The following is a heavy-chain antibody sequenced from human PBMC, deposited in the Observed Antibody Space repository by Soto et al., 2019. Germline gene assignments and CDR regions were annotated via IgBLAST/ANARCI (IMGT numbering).Heavy chain of an antibody. V-gene: IGHV3-11*06. CDR2: ISSSSSYT. D-gene: IGHD5-18*01. J-gene: IGHJ4*02. CDR3: ARGGEGWLQPRQLGY. CDR1: GFTFSDYY. Sequence: GGSLRLSCAASGFTFSDYYMSWIRQAPGKGLEWVSYISSSSSYTNYADSVKGRFTISRDNAKNSLYLQMNSLRAEDTAVYYCARGGEGWLQPRQLGYWGQGTLVTV.